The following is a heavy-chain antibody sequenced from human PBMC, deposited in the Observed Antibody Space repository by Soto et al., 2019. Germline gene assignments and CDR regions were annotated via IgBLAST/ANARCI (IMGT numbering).Heavy chain of an antibody. CDR1: GFTFSSSW. Sequence: EVQLVESGGGLVQPGGSLRLSCAASGFTFSSSWMRWVRQGPGKGLVWVSRINSGATTTNYADSVKGRFTISRDNAKNTLYLQMDSLTAEDTAVYYCARGPSGWFGYDYWGQGTLVTVSS. V-gene: IGHV3-74*01. CDR3: ARGPSGWFGYDY. J-gene: IGHJ4*02. CDR2: INSGATTT. D-gene: IGHD6-19*01.